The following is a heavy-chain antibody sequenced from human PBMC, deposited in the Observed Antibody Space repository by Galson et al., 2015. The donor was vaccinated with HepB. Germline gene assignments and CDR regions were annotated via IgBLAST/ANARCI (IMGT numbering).Heavy chain of an antibody. CDR1: GFTFSSYS. V-gene: IGHV3-21*01. CDR2: ISSSSSYI. Sequence: SLRLSCAASGFTFSSYSMNWVRQAPGKGLEWVSSISSSSSYIYYADSEKGRFTISRDNAKNSLYLQMNSLRAEDTAVYYCARDLNKYYDFWSGYYGYYGMDVWGQGTTVTVSS. CDR3: ARDLNKYYDFWSGYYGYYGMDV. J-gene: IGHJ6*02. D-gene: IGHD3-3*01.